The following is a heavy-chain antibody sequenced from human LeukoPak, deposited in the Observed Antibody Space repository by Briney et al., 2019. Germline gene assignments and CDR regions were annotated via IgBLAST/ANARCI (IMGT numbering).Heavy chain of an antibody. Sequence: GGSLRLSCAASGFTFDDYAMHWVRQAPGKGLEWVSGISWNSGSIGYADSVKGRFTISRDNAKNSLYLQMNSLRAEDTAVYYCAKGILWLPDYWGQGTLVTVSS. J-gene: IGHJ4*02. CDR3: AKGILWLPDY. CDR2: ISWNSGSI. CDR1: GFTFDDYA. D-gene: IGHD5-18*01. V-gene: IGHV3-9*01.